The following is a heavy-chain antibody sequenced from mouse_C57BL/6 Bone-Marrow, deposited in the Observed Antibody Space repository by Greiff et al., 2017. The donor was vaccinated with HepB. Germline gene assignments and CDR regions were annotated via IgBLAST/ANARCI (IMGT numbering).Heavy chain of an antibody. CDR2: IHPSDSDT. J-gene: IGHJ3*01. V-gene: IGHV1-74*01. Sequence: QVQLQQPGAELVKPGASVKVSCKASGYTFTSYWMHWVKQRPGQGLEWIGRIHPSDSDTNYNQKFKGKATLTVDKSSSTAYMQLSSLTSEDSAVYYCARNRWLLPWFAYWGQGTLVTVSA. CDR3: ARNRWLLPWFAY. CDR1: GYTFTSYW. D-gene: IGHD2-3*01.